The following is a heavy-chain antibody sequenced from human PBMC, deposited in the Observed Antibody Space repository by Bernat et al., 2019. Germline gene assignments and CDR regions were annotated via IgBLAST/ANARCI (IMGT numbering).Heavy chain of an antibody. CDR2: INPNSGGT. CDR1: GYTFSGSY. V-gene: IGHV1-2*02. Sequence: QVQLVQSGAEVKKPGASVKVSCKASGYTFSGSYIHWVRQAPVQGLEWMGWINPNSGGTNYPHECQGRVTMTRDTSISTVYMELSRLRSDDTAVYYCVRGGTTLVTPRSFFFDFWGQGTLLTVSS. CDR3: VRGGTTLVTPRSFFFDF. J-gene: IGHJ4*02. D-gene: IGHD4-23*01.